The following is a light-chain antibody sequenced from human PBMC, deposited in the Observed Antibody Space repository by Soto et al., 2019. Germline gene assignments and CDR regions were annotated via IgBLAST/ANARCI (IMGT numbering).Light chain of an antibody. V-gene: IGKV1-39*01. CDR1: QSISSY. CDR2: VAS. CDR3: QQSYSTPLT. J-gene: IGKJ1*01. Sequence: DIQMTQSPSSLSASVGDRVIITCRASQSISSYLNWYQQKPGKAPNLLIYVASSLQSGVPSRFSGSGSGTDFTLTISSLQPEDFATYYCQQSYSTPLTFGRGTKVEIK.